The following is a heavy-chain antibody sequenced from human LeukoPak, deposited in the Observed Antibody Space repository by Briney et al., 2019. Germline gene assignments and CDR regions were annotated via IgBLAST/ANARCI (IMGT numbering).Heavy chain of an antibody. V-gene: IGHV3-33*01. J-gene: IGHJ1*01. D-gene: IGHD2-2*02. CDR2: IWYDGSNK. Sequence: PGRSLRLSCAASGFTFSSYGMHWVRQAPGKGLEWGAVIWYDGSNKYYADSVKGRFTISRDNSKNTLYLQMNSLRAEDTAVYYCARDRARCSSTSCYTAEYFQHWGQSTLVTVSS. CDR3: ARDRARCSSTSCYTAEYFQH. CDR1: GFTFSSYG.